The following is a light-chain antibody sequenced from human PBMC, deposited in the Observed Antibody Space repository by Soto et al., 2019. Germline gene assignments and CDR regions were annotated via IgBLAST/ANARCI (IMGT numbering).Light chain of an antibody. J-gene: IGKJ1*01. CDR3: HQSSHSPRT. CDR2: GAS. CDR1: QTVTNNY. V-gene: IGKV3-20*01. Sequence: EIVLTQSPGTLSLSPGVSATLSCRASQTVTNNYLAWYQQKPGQAPRLLISGASIRAPGIPDRFSGSGSGTDFALTISRLEPEDFAVYYCHQSSHSPRTFGQGTKVEIK.